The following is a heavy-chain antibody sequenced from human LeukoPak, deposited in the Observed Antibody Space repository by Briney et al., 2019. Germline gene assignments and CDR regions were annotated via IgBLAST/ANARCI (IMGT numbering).Heavy chain of an antibody. CDR1: GYTSTSYG. J-gene: IGHJ4*02. V-gene: IGHV1-18*01. D-gene: IGHD6-13*01. CDR2: ISAYNGNT. CDR3: ARDTPPWGIAAAGPPDY. Sequence: ASVKVSCKASGYTSTSYGISWVRQAPGQGLEWMGWISAYNGNTNYAQKLQGRVTMTTDTSTSTAYMELRSLRSDDTAVYYCARDTPPWGIAAAGPPDYWGQGTLVTVSS.